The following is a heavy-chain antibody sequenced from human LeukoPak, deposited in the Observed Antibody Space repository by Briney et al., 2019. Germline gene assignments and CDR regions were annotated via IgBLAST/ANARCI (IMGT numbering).Heavy chain of an antibody. V-gene: IGHV3-30*18. J-gene: IGHJ4*02. CDR2: ISYDGSNK. D-gene: IGHD4-23*01. CDR1: RFTFSDYG. CDR3: AKELDYGGNSPFHY. Sequence: PGRSLRLLRTASRFTFSDYGMHWVGQAPGKGLEWVAFISYDGSNKYYADSVKGRFTISRDNSKNTLYLQMNSLRAEDTAVYYCAKELDYGGNSPFHYWGQGTRPTVSS.